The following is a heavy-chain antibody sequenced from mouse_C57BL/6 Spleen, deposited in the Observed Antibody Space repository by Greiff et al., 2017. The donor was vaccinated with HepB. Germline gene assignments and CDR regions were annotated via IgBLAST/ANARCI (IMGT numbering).Heavy chain of an antibody. Sequence: VQRVESGAELVRPGASVTLSCKASGYTFTDYDMHWVKQTPVHGLEWIGAIDPETGGTAYNQKFKGKAILTADKSSSTAYMELRSLTSEDSAVYYCTRSRDPGYYFDYWGQGTTLTVSS. CDR1: GYTFTDYD. V-gene: IGHV1-15*01. D-gene: IGHD3-3*01. CDR2: IDPETGGT. CDR3: TRSRDPGYYFDY. J-gene: IGHJ2*01.